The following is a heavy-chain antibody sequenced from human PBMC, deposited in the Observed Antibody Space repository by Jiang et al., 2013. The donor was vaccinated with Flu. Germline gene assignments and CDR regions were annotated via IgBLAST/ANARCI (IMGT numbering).Heavy chain of an antibody. V-gene: IGHV4-31*03. CDR1: GGSITTGGYY. J-gene: IGHJ3*02. Sequence: GPGLVKPSQTLSLTCTVSGGSITTGGYYWTWIRQHPEKGLEWMGYIDHTGRPHYNPSLKSRVSISLDTSKNQFSLKLSSVTAADTAVYYCARDYYYDSSGYYEEYAFDIWGQGTMVTVSS. CDR3: ARDYYYDSSGYYEEYAFDI. D-gene: IGHD3-22*01. CDR2: IDHTGRP.